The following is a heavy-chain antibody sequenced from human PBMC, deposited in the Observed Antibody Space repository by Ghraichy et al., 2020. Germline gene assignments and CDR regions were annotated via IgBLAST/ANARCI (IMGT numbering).Heavy chain of an antibody. J-gene: IGHJ4*02. D-gene: IGHD3-22*01. V-gene: IGHV3-48*02. Sequence: GESLNISCAASGFTFSSYSMNWVRQAPGKGLEWVSYISSSSSTIYYADSVKGRFTISRANAKNSLYLQMNSLRDEDTAVYYCARGRDGYYYGSLSENPPTEYYFDYWGQGTLVTVSS. CDR2: ISSSSSTI. CDR1: GFTFSSYS. CDR3: ARGRDGYYYGSLSENPPTEYYFDY.